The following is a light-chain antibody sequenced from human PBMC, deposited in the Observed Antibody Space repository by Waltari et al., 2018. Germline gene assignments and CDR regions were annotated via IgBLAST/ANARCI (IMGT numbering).Light chain of an antibody. V-gene: IGLV1-40*01. CDR1: GSNLGAGYG. CDR2: GTS. CDR3: QSYDTSLSVV. J-gene: IGLJ2*01. Sequence: QSVLTQPPSVSGAPGQRVSISCTGSGSNLGAGYGVPWYPQHPGKAPKLLIYGTSTRPPGVPDRFFGSQSGTSASLAITALQAEDEAEYYCQSYDTSLSVVFGGGTKLTVL.